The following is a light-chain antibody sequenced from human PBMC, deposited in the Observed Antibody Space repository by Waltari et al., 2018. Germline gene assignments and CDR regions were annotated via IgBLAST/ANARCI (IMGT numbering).Light chain of an antibody. V-gene: IGKV3-15*01. CDR1: QSISSD. CDR3: QQYYNWPLT. J-gene: IGKJ1*01. CDR2: GAS. Sequence: EIVMTQSPATLSVSPGERATLPCRASQSISSDLAWYQQKPGQAPRLLIYGASTRATRIPARFSGSGSGTDFTLTISSLQSEDFAVYYCQQYYNWPLTFGQGTKVEI.